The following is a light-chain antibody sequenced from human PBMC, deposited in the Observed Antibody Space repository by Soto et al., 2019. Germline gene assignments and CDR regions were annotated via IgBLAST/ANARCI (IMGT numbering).Light chain of an antibody. V-gene: IGLV2-8*01. CDR2: EVT. CDR1: SRDVGGYNY. CDR3: SSYAGSSNV. J-gene: IGLJ1*01. Sequence: QSALTQPPSASGSPGQSFAISCTGTSRDVGGYNYVSWYQQHPGKAPKLMIYEVTKRPSGVPDRFSGSKSGNTASLTVSGLQAEDEADYYCSSYAGSSNVFGTGTKLTVL.